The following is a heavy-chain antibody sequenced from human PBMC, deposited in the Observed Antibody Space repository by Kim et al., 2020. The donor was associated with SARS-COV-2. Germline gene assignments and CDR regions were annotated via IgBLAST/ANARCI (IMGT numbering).Heavy chain of an antibody. CDR1: GFTFSSSA. Sequence: GGSLRLSCTVSGFTFSSSAMTWVRQAPGKGLEWVSGISAGGDRTYYADSVKGRFTISRDNSKNTLYLQLTTLSAEDTAPYYCSKAWHRLVCGSFDYWGQG. CDR2: ISAGGDRT. V-gene: IGHV3-23*01. D-gene: IGHD6-19*01. CDR3: SKAWHRLVCGSFDY. J-gene: IGHJ4*02.